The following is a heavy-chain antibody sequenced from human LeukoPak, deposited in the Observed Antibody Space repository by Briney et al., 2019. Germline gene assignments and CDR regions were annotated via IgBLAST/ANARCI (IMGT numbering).Heavy chain of an antibody. CDR3: AKEKRGYSGYDYYYFDY. D-gene: IGHD5-12*01. Sequence: GGSLRLSCAASGFTFSSYAMHWVRQAPGKGLEWVAVISYDGSNKYYADSVKGRFTISRDNSKNTLYLQMNSLRAEDTAVYYCAKEKRGYSGYDYYYFDYWGQGTLVTVSS. J-gene: IGHJ4*02. CDR1: GFTFSSYA. CDR2: ISYDGSNK. V-gene: IGHV3-30*04.